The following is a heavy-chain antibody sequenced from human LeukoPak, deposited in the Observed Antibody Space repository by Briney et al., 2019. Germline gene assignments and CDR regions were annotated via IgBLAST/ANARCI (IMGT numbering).Heavy chain of an antibody. V-gene: IGHV1-69*13. CDR2: IIPIFGTA. Sequence: GASVKVSCKASGGTFSSYAISWVRQAPGQGLEWMGGIIPIFGTANYAQKFQGRVTITADASTSTSFMELSSLRSEDTAMYYCASASIVGATTGHQTGPLDFWGQGTLVTVSS. CDR3: ASASIVGATTGHQTGPLDF. CDR1: GGTFSSYA. D-gene: IGHD1-26*01. J-gene: IGHJ4*02.